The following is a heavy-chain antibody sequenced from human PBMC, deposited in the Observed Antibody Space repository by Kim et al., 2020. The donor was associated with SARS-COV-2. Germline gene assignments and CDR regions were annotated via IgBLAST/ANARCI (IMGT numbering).Heavy chain of an antibody. Sequence: AESVQGRLTISRENSKNPLYRQMNSLRAEDTAVYYCAKDELAAAGMLDYWGQGTLVTVSS. CDR3: AKDELAAAGMLDY. J-gene: IGHJ4*02. D-gene: IGHD6-13*01. V-gene: IGHV3-23*01.